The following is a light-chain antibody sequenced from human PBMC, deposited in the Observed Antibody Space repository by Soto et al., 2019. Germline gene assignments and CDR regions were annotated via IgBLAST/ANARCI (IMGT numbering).Light chain of an antibody. CDR3: CSYAGSSTYV. J-gene: IGLJ1*01. V-gene: IGLV2-23*01. CDR1: SSDFGSYNL. Sequence: QSALTQPASVSGSPGQSITISCTGTSSDFGSYNLVSWYQQHPGKAPKLMIYEDSKRPSGVSNRFSGSKSGNTASLTISGLQAEDDADYYCCSYAGSSTYVFGIGTKRTVL. CDR2: EDS.